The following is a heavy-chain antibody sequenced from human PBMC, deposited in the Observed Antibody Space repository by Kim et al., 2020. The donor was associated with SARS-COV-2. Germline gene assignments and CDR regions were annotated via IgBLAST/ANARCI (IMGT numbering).Heavy chain of an antibody. V-gene: IGHV3-23*01. D-gene: IGHD5-12*01. Sequence: GVRTYYADSVKGRFTIARDNSKNTLYLQMNSLRAEDTAVYYCANDGYGDYWGQGTLVTVAS. CDR3: ANDGYGDY. J-gene: IGHJ4*02. CDR2: GVRT.